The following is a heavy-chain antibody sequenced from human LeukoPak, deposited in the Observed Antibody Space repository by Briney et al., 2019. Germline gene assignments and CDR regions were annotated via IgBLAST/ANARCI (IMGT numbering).Heavy chain of an antibody. CDR1: GGSISSDGYY. J-gene: IGHJ4*02. V-gene: IGHV4-31*03. D-gene: IGHD4-23*01. Sequence: SQTLSLTCTVSGGSISSDGYYWSWIRQHPGKGLEWIGYIYYSGSTYYNPSLKSRVTISVDASKDQFSLKLSSVTAADTAVYYCARGIDDYGGEGGGDYWGQGTLVTVSS. CDR3: ARGIDDYGGEGGGDY. CDR2: IYYSGST.